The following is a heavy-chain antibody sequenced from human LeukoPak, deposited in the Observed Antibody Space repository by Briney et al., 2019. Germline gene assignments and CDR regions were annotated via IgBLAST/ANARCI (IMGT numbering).Heavy chain of an antibody. V-gene: IGHV3-30*04. J-gene: IGHJ4*02. Sequence: GGSLRLSCAASGVTFSSYAMHWVRQAPGKGLEWVAVISYDGSNKYYADSVKGRFTISRDNSKNTLYLQMNSLRAEDTAVYYCARVQGSGWYREWGQGTLVTVSS. CDR3: ARVQGSGWYRE. D-gene: IGHD6-19*01. CDR2: ISYDGSNK. CDR1: GVTFSSYA.